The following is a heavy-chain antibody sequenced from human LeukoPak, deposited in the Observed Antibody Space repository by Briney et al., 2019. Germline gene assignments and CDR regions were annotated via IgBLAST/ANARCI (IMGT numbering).Heavy chain of an antibody. D-gene: IGHD2-8*01. Sequence: PSETLSLTCTISGDSISIYFWSWIRQPPGKGLEYLGYIYPSGSGSTNYNPSLKSRATISVDTSKNQFSLRLTSVTAADTAVYYCARGVLMNVAFDVWGQGTMVTVSS. CDR2: IYPSGSGST. J-gene: IGHJ3*01. V-gene: IGHV4-59*01. CDR1: GDSISIYF. CDR3: ARGVLMNVAFDV.